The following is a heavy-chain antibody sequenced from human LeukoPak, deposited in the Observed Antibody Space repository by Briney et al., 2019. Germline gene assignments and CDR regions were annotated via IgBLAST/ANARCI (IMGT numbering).Heavy chain of an antibody. CDR2: INPSGGST. CDR1: GYTFTSYY. Sequence: ASVKVSCKASGYTFTSYYMHWVRPAPGQGLEWMGIINPSGGSTSYAQKFQGRVTMTRDTSTSTVYMELSSLRSEDTAVYYCARDRRPYYYYYGMDVWGQGTTVTVSS. J-gene: IGHJ6*02. V-gene: IGHV1-46*01. CDR3: ARDRRPYYYYYGMDV.